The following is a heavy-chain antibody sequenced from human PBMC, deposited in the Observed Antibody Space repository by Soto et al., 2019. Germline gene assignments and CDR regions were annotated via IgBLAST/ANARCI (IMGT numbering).Heavy chain of an antibody. D-gene: IGHD6-6*01. J-gene: IGHJ4*02. V-gene: IGHV1-3*01. CDR3: ARSPRMAARPAYFDY. Sequence: GASVKVSCKASGYTFTTFAMHWVRLAPGQRLEWVGWINSVTGDTKYSQKFQGRVTITRDTSASTVYMELNSLGSQDTAVYYCARSPRMAARPAYFDYWGQGTLVTVSS. CDR1: GYTFTTFA. CDR2: INSVTGDT.